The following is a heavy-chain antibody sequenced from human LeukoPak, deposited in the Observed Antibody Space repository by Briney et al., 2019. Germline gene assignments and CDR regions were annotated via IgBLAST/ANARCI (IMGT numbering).Heavy chain of an antibody. D-gene: IGHD2-8*01. V-gene: IGHV3-30*02. J-gene: IGHJ6*03. CDR2: IQYDGSSE. CDR3: AKDRCSNGIGCYYYYMDV. CDR1: GFTFSSYG. Sequence: GGSLRLSCAASGFTFSSYGMHWVRQAPGKGLEWVAYIQYDGSSEQYADSVKGRFSISRDSSKNILYLQLNSLRAEDTAVYYCAKDRCSNGIGCYYYYMDVWGKGTTVTISS.